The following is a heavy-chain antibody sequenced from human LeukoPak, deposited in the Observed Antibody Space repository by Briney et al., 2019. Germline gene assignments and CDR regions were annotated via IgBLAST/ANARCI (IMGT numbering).Heavy chain of an antibody. D-gene: IGHD5-12*01. Sequence: GMSLRLSCAASGFTFFTYSMHWVRQAPGKGLEWLAVSSFDENNKYYADSVRGRFTISRDNSKNTVYLQMDSLRPEDTAIYYCAKDSYGGYNDFGIDTWGQGTLVSVSS. J-gene: IGHJ5*02. CDR1: GFTFFTYS. CDR2: SSFDENNK. CDR3: AKDSYGGYNDFGIDT. V-gene: IGHV3-30*18.